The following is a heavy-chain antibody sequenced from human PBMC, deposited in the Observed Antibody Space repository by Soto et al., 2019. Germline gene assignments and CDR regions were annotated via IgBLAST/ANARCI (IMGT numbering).Heavy chain of an antibody. CDR1: GFTVSSNY. CDR2: IYSAGNT. J-gene: IGHJ6*02. CDR3: ARDFVVGGPTINYYYGMDV. Sequence: GESLKICCAASGFTVSSNYMSWVRQAPGKGLEWISIIYSAGNTYYADSVKGRFTISRDNSKNTLYLQMNSLGAEDTAVYYCARDFVVGGPTINYYYGMDVWGQGTTVTVSS. V-gene: IGHV3-66*01. D-gene: IGHD1-26*01.